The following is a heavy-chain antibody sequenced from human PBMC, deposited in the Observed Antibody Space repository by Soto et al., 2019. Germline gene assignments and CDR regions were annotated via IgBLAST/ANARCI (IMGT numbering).Heavy chain of an antibody. V-gene: IGHV4-34*01. CDR2: INHSGSN. J-gene: IGHJ4*02. Sequence: QVQLQQWGAGLLKPSETLSLTCAVYGGSFSDYYWNWIRQPPGKGLEWIGEINHSGSNNYSPSLKSRATMSVDTSKNQFSLKQTSVTAADTAVYYCARGHGGSGNYYYDYWGQGILVTVSS. D-gene: IGHD3-10*01. CDR3: ARGHGGSGNYYYDY. CDR1: GGSFSDYY.